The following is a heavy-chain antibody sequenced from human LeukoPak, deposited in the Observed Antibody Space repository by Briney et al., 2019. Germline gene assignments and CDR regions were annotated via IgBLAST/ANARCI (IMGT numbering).Heavy chain of an antibody. CDR1: GFTFSSST. CDR3: AKDLSYYYYGSGSSTYGMDV. J-gene: IGHJ6*02. CDR2: ISSSGSTI. Sequence: GGSLRLSCAASGFTFSSSTMNWVRQAPGKGLEWVSYISSSGSTIYYADSVKGRFTISRDNSKNTLYLQMNSLRAEDTAVYYCAKDLSYYYYGSGSSTYGMDVWGQGTTVTVSS. D-gene: IGHD3-10*01. V-gene: IGHV3-48*01.